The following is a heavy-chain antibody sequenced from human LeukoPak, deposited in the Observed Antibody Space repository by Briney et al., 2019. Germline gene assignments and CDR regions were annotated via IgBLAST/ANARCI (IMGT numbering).Heavy chain of an antibody. J-gene: IGHJ5*02. D-gene: IGHD3-22*01. CDR1: VFKFDDYD. CDR3: AGYYYDSSRGFDL. V-gene: IGHV3-20*04. Sequence: GGSLRLSCAASVFKFDDYDMSWVRQAPGKGLEWVCDINWNGAWTGYADSVKGRFTISRDNAKNSLYLQMNSLRAEDTALYYCAGYYYDSSRGFDLWGQGTLVTVSA. CDR2: INWNGAWT.